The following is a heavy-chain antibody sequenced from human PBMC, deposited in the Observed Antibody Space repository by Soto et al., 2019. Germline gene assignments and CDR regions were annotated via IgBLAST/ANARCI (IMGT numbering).Heavy chain of an antibody. J-gene: IGHJ6*02. CDR3: ARDPHIVVVPAAIRRGYYYGMDV. Sequence: QVQLVQSGAEVQKSGASVKVSCKASGYTFTSYDISWVRQAPGQGLEWMGGIIPIFGTANYAQKFQGRVTITADESTSTAYMELSSLRSEDTAVYYCARDPHIVVVPAAIRRGYYYGMDVWGQGTTVTVSS. CDR2: IIPIFGTA. CDR1: GYTFTSYD. V-gene: IGHV1-69*01. D-gene: IGHD2-2*01.